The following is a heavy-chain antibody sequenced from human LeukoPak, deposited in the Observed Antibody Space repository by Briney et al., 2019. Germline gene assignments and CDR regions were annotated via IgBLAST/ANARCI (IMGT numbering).Heavy chain of an antibody. CDR3: ARLPHTKYSSAAFDI. CDR1: GYTFTSYY. CDR2: INPSGGST. Sequence: ASVKVSCKASGYTFTSYYMHWVRHAPGQGLEWMGIINPSGGSTSYAQKFQGRVTMTTDTSTSTVYMELSSLRSEDTAVYYCARLPHTKYSSAAFDIWGQGTMVTVSS. V-gene: IGHV1-46*01. D-gene: IGHD6-19*01. J-gene: IGHJ3*02.